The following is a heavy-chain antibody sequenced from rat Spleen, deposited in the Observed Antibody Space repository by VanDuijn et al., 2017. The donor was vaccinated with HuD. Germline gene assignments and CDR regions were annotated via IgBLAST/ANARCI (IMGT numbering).Heavy chain of an antibody. J-gene: IGHJ2*01. V-gene: IGHV5-25*01. D-gene: IGHD1-9*01. Sequence: EVQLVESGGGLEQPGRSMKLSCAASGFTFSNYYMAWVRQAPTKGLEWVATISYGDSSGHSSTYYRDSVKGRFTISRDNAKSTLSLQMDSLRSEDTATYYCARRHYGYTDYFDYWGQGVMVTVSS. CDR2: ISYGDSSGHSST. CDR1: GFTFSNYY. CDR3: ARRHYGYTDYFDY.